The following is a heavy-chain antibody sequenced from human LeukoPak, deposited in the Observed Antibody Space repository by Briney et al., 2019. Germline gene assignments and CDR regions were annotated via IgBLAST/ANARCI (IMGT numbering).Heavy chain of an antibody. V-gene: IGHV4-61*09. CDR3: ARRRHYYDTYRPVIPHAFDI. Sequence: SQTLSLTCTVSGGSISSGSYFWSWIRQPAGKGLEWIGHIYSSGSTNYNPSLKSRVTISVDTSKNQFSLKLSSVTAADTAVYYCARRRHYYDTYRPVIPHAFDIWGQGTMVTVSS. D-gene: IGHD3-22*01. CDR1: GGSISSGSYF. J-gene: IGHJ3*02. CDR2: IYSSGST.